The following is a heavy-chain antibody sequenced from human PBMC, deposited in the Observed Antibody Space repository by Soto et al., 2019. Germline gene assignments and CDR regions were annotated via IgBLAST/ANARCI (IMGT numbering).Heavy chain of an antibody. Sequence: QITLKESGPTLVKPTQTLTLTCTFSGFSLSTSGVGVGWIRQSPGKALEWLALIYLDDDKRYSPSLKSRLIITKDTSKHQVVLTMTNMDPVDKATYYCAVRFGYCSGGSCYGWYFDRWGRGTLVTVTS. CDR1: GFSLSTSGVG. CDR3: AVRFGYCSGGSCYGWYFDR. D-gene: IGHD2-15*01. V-gene: IGHV2-5*02. CDR2: IYLDDDK. J-gene: IGHJ2*01.